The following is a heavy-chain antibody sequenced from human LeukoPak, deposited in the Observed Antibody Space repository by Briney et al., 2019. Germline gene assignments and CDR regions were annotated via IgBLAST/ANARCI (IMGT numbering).Heavy chain of an antibody. CDR3: AASPDISGYYLGDAFDF. D-gene: IGHD3-22*01. J-gene: IGHJ3*01. V-gene: IGHV3-7*03. CDR2: IKQDGSEK. Sequence: QPGGSLRLSCAASGFTFSSYWMSWVRQPPGKGLEWVANIKQDGSEKFYVDSVRGRFTISRDNAKNSLYLQMNSLRAEDTAVYYCAASPDISGYYLGDAFDFWGQGTLVTVSS. CDR1: GFTFSSYW.